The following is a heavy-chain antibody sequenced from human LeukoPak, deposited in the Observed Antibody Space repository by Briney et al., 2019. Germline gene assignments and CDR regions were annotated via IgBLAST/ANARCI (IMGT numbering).Heavy chain of an antibody. V-gene: IGHV3-74*01. CDR1: GFTFSTYW. CDR3: ARAQKYSYDAFDI. J-gene: IGHJ3*02. D-gene: IGHD4-11*01. CDR2: INSDGSET. Sequence: GGSLRLSCAASGFTFSTYWMHWVRQTPGKGLLWVSRINSDGSETTYADSVKGRFTISRDNAKNSLYLQMNSLSAEDTAVYYCARAQKYSYDAFDIWGQGTMVTVSS.